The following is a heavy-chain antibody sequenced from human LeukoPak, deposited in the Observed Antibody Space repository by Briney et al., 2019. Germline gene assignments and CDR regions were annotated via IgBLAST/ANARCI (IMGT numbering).Heavy chain of an antibody. CDR2: IKQEGSEK. CDR3: ARADYYDSSGYYYIEEEGSSSDY. V-gene: IGHV3-7*01. D-gene: IGHD3-22*01. CDR1: GFTFSRDW. Sequence: GGSLRLSCAAAGFTFSRDWMAWVGQAPGSGQKWVANIKQEGSEKAYWEPVRGRFTISRDNAKNSLYLQMNSLRAEDTAVYYCARADYYDSSGYYYIEEEGSSSDYWGQGTLVTVSS. J-gene: IGHJ4*02.